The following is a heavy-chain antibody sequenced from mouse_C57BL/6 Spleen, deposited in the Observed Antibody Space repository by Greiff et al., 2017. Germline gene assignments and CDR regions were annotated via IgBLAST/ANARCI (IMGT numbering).Heavy chain of an antibody. CDR3: ARGEAMDY. CDR1: GFTFSSYA. Sequence: EVQLVESGGGLVKPGGSLKLYCAASGFTFSSYAMSWVRQTPEKRLEWVATISDGGSYTYYPDNVKGRFTISRDNAKNNLYLQMSHLKSEDTAMYYCARGEAMDYWGQGTSVTVYS. CDR2: ISDGGSYT. J-gene: IGHJ4*01. V-gene: IGHV5-4*01.